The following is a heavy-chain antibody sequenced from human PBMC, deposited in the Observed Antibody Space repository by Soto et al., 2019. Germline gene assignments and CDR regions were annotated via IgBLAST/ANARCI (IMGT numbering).Heavy chain of an antibody. CDR3: ARQARAAAGEGAVRMDV. J-gene: IGHJ6*02. V-gene: IGHV3-33*01. CDR1: GFTFSSYG. CDR2: IWYDGSNK. D-gene: IGHD6-13*01. Sequence: QVQLVESGGGVVQPGRSLRLSCAASGFTFSSYGMHWVRQAPGKGLEWVAVIWYDGSNKYYADSVKGRFSISRDNSKNTLYQQMKSLRAKHTAVYYCARQARAAAGEGAVRMDVWGQGTTVTVSS.